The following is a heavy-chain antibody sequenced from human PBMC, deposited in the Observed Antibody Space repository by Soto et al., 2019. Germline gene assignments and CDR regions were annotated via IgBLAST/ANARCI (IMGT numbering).Heavy chain of an antibody. CDR3: AREPIVVPAATADAFDI. V-gene: IGHV1-46*01. J-gene: IGHJ3*02. CDR1: GYTFTSYY. CDR2: INPSGGST. Sequence: ASVKVSCKASGYTFTSYYMHWVRQAPGQGLEWMGIINPSGGSTSYAQKFQGRVTITRDTSTITVYMELSSLRSEDTAVYYCAREPIVVPAATADAFDIWGQGTMVTVSS. D-gene: IGHD2-2*01.